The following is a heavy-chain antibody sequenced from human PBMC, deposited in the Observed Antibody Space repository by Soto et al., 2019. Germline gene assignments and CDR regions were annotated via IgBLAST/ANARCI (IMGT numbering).Heavy chain of an antibody. D-gene: IGHD3-22*01. V-gene: IGHV1-18*01. CDR1: GYTFTTYG. CDR2: TSTYNSNT. Sequence: QVQLVQSGAEVKKPGASVKVSCKASGYTFTTYGMSWVRQAPGQGLDWMGWTSTYNSNTKYAERLQGRVTMTTDTTTSTAYMELRSLRSDDTAVYYCARGSTDYYDNSGDYFLDYWGQGTLVTVSS. CDR3: ARGSTDYYDNSGDYFLDY. J-gene: IGHJ4*02.